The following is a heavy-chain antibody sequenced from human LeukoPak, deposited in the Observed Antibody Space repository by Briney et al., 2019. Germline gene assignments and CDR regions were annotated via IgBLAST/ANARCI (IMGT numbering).Heavy chain of an antibody. CDR2: VKQDGSER. CDR1: GFISSSYW. CDR3: ARCMTSCYYEH. D-gene: IGHD3-22*01. J-gene: IGHJ4*02. Sequence: GGALRLSCAASGFISSSYWMSWVRQAPGEGVEWVANVKQDGSERYYGDSVKGRFTISRDNANSLLYLQMNKLTDEDTAVYYCARCMTSCYYEHWGQGTLVTVSS. V-gene: IGHV3-7*01.